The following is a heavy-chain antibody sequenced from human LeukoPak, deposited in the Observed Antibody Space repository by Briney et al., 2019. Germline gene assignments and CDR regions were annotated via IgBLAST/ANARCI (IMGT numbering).Heavy chain of an antibody. CDR1: GGSISSSSYY. V-gene: IGHV4-39*01. CDR3: ARQHPNYGGNSGYFDY. D-gene: IGHD4-23*01. CDR2: IYYSGST. J-gene: IGHJ4*02. Sequence: SETLSLTCTVSGGSISSSSYYWGWIRQPPGKGLEWIGSIYYSGSTYYNPSLKSRVTISVDTSKNQFSLKLSSVTAADTAVYYCARQHPNYGGNSGYFDYWGQGTLVTVSS.